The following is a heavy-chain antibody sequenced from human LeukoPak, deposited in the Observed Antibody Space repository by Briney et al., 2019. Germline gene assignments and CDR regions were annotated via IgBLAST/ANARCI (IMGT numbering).Heavy chain of an antibody. CDR2: ISYDGSNK. D-gene: IGHD1-26*01. CDR3: AKEFSGSYYYYYYYYMDV. V-gene: IGHV3-30*18. CDR1: GFTFSSYG. J-gene: IGHJ6*03. Sequence: GGSLRLSCAASGFTFSSYGMHWVRPAPGKGLEWVAVISYDGSNKYYADSVKGRFTISRDNSKNTLYLQMNSLRAEDTAVYYCAKEFSGSYYYYYYYYMDVWGKGTTVTVSS.